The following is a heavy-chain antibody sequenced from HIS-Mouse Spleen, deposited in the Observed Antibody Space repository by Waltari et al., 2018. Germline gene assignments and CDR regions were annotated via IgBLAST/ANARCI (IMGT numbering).Heavy chain of an antibody. Sequence: QVTLRESGPALVKPTQTLTLTCTFSGFSLSTSGMCVSWIRQPPGKALEWLALIDWDDDKYYSTSLKTRLTSSKDTSKNQVVLTMTNMDPVDTATYYCARSGIVGATDAFDIWGQGTMVTVSS. CDR1: GFSLSTSGMC. V-gene: IGHV2-70*01. CDR2: IDWDDDK. J-gene: IGHJ3*02. D-gene: IGHD1-26*01. CDR3: ARSGIVGATDAFDI.